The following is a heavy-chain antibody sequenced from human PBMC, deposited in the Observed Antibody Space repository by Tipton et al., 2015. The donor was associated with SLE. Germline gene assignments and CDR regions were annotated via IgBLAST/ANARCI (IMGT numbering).Heavy chain of an antibody. Sequence: GSLRLSCAASGFIFSDHSMNRVRQAPGKGLEWVSSISSSSRYIYHAESLKGRFAISRDNAKNSLYLQMNSLRVEDTAVYFCAGDDYASGITWGQGTLVTVSS. V-gene: IGHV3-21*03. CDR2: ISSSSRYI. D-gene: IGHD3-10*01. J-gene: IGHJ5*02. CDR3: AGDDYASGIT. CDR1: GFIFSDHS.